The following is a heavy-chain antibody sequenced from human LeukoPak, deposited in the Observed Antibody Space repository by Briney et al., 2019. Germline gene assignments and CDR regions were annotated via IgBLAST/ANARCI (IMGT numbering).Heavy chain of an antibody. D-gene: IGHD3-10*01. CDR2: IYYSGST. Sequence: SETLSLTCTVSGGSISSYYWSWIRQPPGKGLEWIGYIYYSGSTNYNPSLKSRVTISVDRSKNQFSLKLSSVTAADTAVYYCARVRMVRGVISYFDYWGQGTLVTVSS. CDR3: ARVRMVRGVISYFDY. CDR1: GGSISSYY. V-gene: IGHV4-59*12. J-gene: IGHJ4*02.